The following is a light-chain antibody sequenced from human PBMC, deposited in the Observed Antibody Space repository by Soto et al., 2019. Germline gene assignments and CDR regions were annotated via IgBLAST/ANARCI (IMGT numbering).Light chain of an antibody. CDR2: DAS. J-gene: IGKJ1*01. CDR1: QSVGTF. Sequence: EIVLTQSPATLSLSPGERATLSCGASQSVGTFFAWYQQKPGQAPRLLSYDASNRATGIPARFSGSGSGTDFTLTISSLEPEDFAVYYCQQCYNWPQWTFGQGAKVDIK. CDR3: QQCYNWPQWT. V-gene: IGKV3-11*01.